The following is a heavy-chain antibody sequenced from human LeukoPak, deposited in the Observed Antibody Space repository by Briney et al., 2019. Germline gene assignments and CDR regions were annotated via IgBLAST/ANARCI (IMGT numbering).Heavy chain of an antibody. J-gene: IGHJ4*02. D-gene: IGHD3-22*01. CDR2: INPKSGGT. V-gene: IGHV1-2*02. CDR3: ARGSYSDSSGYISF. CDR1: EYTFTGYY. Sequence: AASVMVSCKASEYTFTGYYVHWVRQAPGQGLEWMGWINPKSGGTNYVQRFQGRVTMTRDTSISTAYMELTSLRSDDTAVYYCARGSYSDSSGYISFWGQGTLVSVSS.